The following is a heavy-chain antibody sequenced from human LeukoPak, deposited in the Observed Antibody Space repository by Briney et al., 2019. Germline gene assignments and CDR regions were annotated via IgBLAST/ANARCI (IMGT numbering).Heavy chain of an antibody. Sequence: GGSLRLSCAASGFTFSSYEMNWVRQAPGKGLEWVSYISSSGSTIYYADSVKGRFTISRDNAKNSLYLQMNSLRAEDTAVYYFASLPYQFWSGYSPSGWGQGTLVTVSS. D-gene: IGHD3-3*01. CDR2: ISSSGSTI. V-gene: IGHV3-48*03. CDR1: GFTFSSYE. J-gene: IGHJ4*02. CDR3: ASLPYQFWSGYSPSG.